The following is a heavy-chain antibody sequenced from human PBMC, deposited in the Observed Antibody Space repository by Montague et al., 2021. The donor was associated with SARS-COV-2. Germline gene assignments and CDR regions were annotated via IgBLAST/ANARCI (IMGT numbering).Heavy chain of an antibody. D-gene: IGHD2-15*01. CDR2: IYSGGDT. V-gene: IGHV3-53*01. Sequence: SLRLSCAASGFTVSTNYMSWVRQAPGKGLEWISVIYSGGDTYYADSVKGRFTISRDNSKNTLYLQMNSLRAEDTAVYYCAGGGGLRNYGMDVWGQGTTVTVSS. CDR1: GFTVSTNY. CDR3: AGGGGLRNYGMDV. J-gene: IGHJ6*02.